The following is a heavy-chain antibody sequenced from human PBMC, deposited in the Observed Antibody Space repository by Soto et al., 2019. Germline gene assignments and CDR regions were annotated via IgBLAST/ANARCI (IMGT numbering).Heavy chain of an antibody. D-gene: IGHD1-26*01. Sequence: QVQLVQSGAEVKKPGASVKVSCKASGYTFTSYGISWVRQAPGQGLEWMGWISANNGNTNYAQKIQGRVTMTTDTSTSTAYMELRSLRSDDAAVYYCARDGRYSGSYGGYYFDYWGQGTLVTVSS. CDR1: GYTFTSYG. CDR3: ARDGRYSGSYGGYYFDY. CDR2: ISANNGNT. V-gene: IGHV1-18*01. J-gene: IGHJ4*02.